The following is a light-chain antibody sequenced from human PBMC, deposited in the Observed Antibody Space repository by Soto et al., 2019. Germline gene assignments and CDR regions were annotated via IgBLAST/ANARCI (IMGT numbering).Light chain of an antibody. CDR3: QQSYSTPRT. V-gene: IGKV1-39*01. J-gene: IGKJ1*01. Sequence: IQMTQSPSSLSASVGDRVTISFRASQGIGNALGWYQQKPGKAPKLLIYAASSLQSGVPSRFSGSGSGTDFTLTISSLQPEDFATYYCQQSYSTPRTFGQGTKVDNK. CDR1: QGIGNA. CDR2: AAS.